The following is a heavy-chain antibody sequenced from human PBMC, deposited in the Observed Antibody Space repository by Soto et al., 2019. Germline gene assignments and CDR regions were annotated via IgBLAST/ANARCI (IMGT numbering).Heavy chain of an antibody. J-gene: IGHJ6*02. Sequence: EVQLLESGGGLVQPGESLRLSCAASGFTFSSYAMSWVRQAPGKGLEWVSAISGSGGSTYYADSVKGRFTISRDNSKNTLYLQMNSLRAEDTAVYYCANSRGSYYTVYYGMDVWGQGTTVTVSS. V-gene: IGHV3-23*01. CDR2: ISGSGGST. CDR1: GFTFSSYA. D-gene: IGHD1-26*01. CDR3: ANSRGSYYTVYYGMDV.